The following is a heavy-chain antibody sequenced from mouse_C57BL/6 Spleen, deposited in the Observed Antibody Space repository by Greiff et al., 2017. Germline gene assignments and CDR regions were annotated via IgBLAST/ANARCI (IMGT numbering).Heavy chain of an antibody. V-gene: IGHV1-82*01. J-gene: IGHJ2*01. D-gene: IGHD2-5*01. CDR1: GYAFSSSW. Sequence: VQLQQSGPELVKPGASVKISCKASGYAFSSSWMNWVKQRPGKGLEWSGRIYPGDGDTNYNGKFKGKATLTADKSSSTAYMQLSSLTSEDSAVYFCARSDSTAFDYWGKGTTLTVSS. CDR3: ARSDSTAFDY. CDR2: IYPGDGDT.